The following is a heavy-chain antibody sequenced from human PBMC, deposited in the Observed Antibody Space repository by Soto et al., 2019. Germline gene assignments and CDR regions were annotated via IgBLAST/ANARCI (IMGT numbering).Heavy chain of an antibody. Sequence: ASVKGSCKASGYTFTTYGFSWVRQAPGQGLEWLGWISGYNANTNYAQRFQDRVTMTTDTSTSTAYLHLTSLSSDDTALYYCARARMVRGVVTYFFDLWGQGTPVTVSS. CDR3: ARARMVRGVVTYFFDL. J-gene: IGHJ4*02. V-gene: IGHV1-18*04. CDR2: ISGYNANT. D-gene: IGHD3-10*01. CDR1: GYTFTTYG.